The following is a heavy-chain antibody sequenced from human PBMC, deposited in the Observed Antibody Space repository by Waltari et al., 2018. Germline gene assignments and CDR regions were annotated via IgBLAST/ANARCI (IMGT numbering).Heavy chain of an antibody. J-gene: IGHJ3*02. CDR1: GGSISSGSYY. Sequence: QVQLQESGPGLVKPSQTLSLTCTVSGGSISSGSYYWSWIRQPAGKGLEWIGRIYTSGSTNSNPSLMSRVTISVDTSKNQFSLKLSSVTAADTAVYYCARARELTLGSDAFDIWGQGTMVTVSS. V-gene: IGHV4-61*02. CDR2: IYTSGST. CDR3: ARARELTLGSDAFDI. D-gene: IGHD1-26*01.